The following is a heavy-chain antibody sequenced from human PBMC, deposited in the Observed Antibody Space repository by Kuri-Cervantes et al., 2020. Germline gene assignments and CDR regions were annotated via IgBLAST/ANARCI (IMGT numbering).Heavy chain of an antibody. Sequence: ASVKVSCKASGYTFTSYDINWVRQATGQGLEWMGWMNPNSGNTGYAQKFQGRVTITRDTSASTAYIELSSLRSEDTAVYYCASEQLDQTLDYYYMDVWGKGTTVTVSS. J-gene: IGHJ6*03. CDR3: ASEQLDQTLDYYYMDV. CDR1: GYTFTSYD. V-gene: IGHV1-8*01. D-gene: IGHD6-6*01. CDR2: MNPNSGNT.